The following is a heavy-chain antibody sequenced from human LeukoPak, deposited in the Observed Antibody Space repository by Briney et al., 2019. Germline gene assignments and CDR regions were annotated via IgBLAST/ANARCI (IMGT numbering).Heavy chain of an antibody. Sequence: PGGSLRLSCAASGFTFSSFYMNWIRQAPGKGLEWVATIDKDGSEKYYVDSVKGRFTISRDNAKNSLSLEMNSLRAEDTAVYYCARLGLAVAGLGYWGQGTLVTVSS. CDR3: ARLGLAVAGLGY. J-gene: IGHJ4*02. V-gene: IGHV3-7*01. D-gene: IGHD6-19*01. CDR1: GFTFSSFY. CDR2: IDKDGSEK.